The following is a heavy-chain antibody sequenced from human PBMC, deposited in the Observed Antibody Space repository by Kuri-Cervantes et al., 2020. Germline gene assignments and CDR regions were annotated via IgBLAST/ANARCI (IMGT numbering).Heavy chain of an antibody. J-gene: IGHJ4*02. CDR1: GCTFTGYY. D-gene: IGHD4-23*01. CDR3: ARDPDYGGNSGVDY. CDR2: INPNSGGT. V-gene: IGHV1-2*04. Sequence: ASVKVSCKASGCTFTGYYMHWVRQAPGQGLEWMGWINPNSGGTNYAQKFQGWVTMTRDTSISTAYMELSRLRSDDTAVYYCARDPDYGGNSGVDYWGQGTLVTVSS.